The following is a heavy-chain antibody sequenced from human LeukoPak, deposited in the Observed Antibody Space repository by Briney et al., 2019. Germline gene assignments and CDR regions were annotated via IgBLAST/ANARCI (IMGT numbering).Heavy chain of an antibody. Sequence: PGGSLRLSCAASGFTFSSYAMHWVRQAPGKGLEWVAVISYDGSNKYYADSVKGRFTISRDNSKNTLYLQMNSLRAEDTAVYYCARDGKGDYGTIDYWGQGTLVTVSS. CDR1: GFTFSSYA. V-gene: IGHV3-30-3*01. CDR2: ISYDGSNK. J-gene: IGHJ4*02. CDR3: ARDGKGDYGTIDY. D-gene: IGHD4-17*01.